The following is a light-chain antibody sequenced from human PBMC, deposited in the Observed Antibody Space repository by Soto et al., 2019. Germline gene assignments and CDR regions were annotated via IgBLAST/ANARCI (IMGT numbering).Light chain of an antibody. V-gene: IGKV1-12*01. Sequence: DIQMTQSPSSVSASVGDRVTSSSRASEDINSRLAWYQQKPGNAPKLLIYAASTLRSGVPSRFSGSESGAVFTLTISSLQPEDFATYYCQQLHSYPITFGQGTRLEI. J-gene: IGKJ5*01. CDR3: QQLHSYPIT. CDR2: AAS. CDR1: EDINSR.